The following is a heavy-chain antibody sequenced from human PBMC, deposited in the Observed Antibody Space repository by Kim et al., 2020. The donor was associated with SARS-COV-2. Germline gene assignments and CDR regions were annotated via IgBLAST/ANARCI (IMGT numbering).Heavy chain of an antibody. Sequence: SETLSLTCTVSGGSISSGGYYWSWIRQHPGKGLEWIGYIYYSGSTYYNPSLKSRVTISVDTSKNQFSLKLSSVTAADTAVYYCARVVWWSGRYGMDVWGQGTTVTVSS. CDR3: ARVVWWSGRYGMDV. V-gene: IGHV4-31*03. CDR2: IYYSGST. CDR1: GGSISSGGYY. J-gene: IGHJ6*02. D-gene: IGHD3-16*01.